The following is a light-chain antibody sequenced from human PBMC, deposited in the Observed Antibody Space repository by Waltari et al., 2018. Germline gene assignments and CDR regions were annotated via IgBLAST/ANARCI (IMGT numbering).Light chain of an antibody. CDR3: QSYAGSCTWV. CDR1: SGSIASNF. CDR2: EDH. V-gene: IGLV6-57*04. Sequence: FMLTQPHSVSESPGKTITISCTRSSGSIASNFVQWYQQRPGSAPTTVNYEDHQRPPGVPDRFSGSFDRSSNSASLTISGLKTEHVAEYYCQSYAGSCTWVFGGGTKLTV. J-gene: IGLJ3*02.